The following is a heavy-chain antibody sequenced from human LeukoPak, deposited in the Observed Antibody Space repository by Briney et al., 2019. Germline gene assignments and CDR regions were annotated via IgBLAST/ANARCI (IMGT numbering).Heavy chain of an antibody. V-gene: IGHV3-23*01. J-gene: IGHJ4*02. CDR3: AKARDYYDSNDGPDY. CDR2: TSGSGGST. CDR1: GFTFSSYA. D-gene: IGHD3-22*01. Sequence: GGSLRLSCAASGFTFSSYAMSWVRQAPGKGLGWVSATSGSGGSTYYADSVKGRFTISRDNSKNTLYLQMNSLRAEDTAVYYCAKARDYYDSNDGPDYWGQGTLVTVSS.